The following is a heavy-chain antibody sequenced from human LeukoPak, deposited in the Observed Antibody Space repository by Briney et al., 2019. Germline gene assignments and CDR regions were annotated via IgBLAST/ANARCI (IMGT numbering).Heavy chain of an antibody. J-gene: IGHJ4*02. CDR3: AARGSDFWSGFDF. D-gene: IGHD3-3*01. CDR1: GNTLRELP. CDR2: FDPENAEI. Sequence: ASVKVSCKLSGNTLRELPIQWVRQAGGKGLEWMAGFDPENAEIVYAQKFQGRVTMTEDTSTNTAYMELTSLTSDDTALYYCAARGSDFWSGFDFWGQGTQVTVSS. V-gene: IGHV1-24*01.